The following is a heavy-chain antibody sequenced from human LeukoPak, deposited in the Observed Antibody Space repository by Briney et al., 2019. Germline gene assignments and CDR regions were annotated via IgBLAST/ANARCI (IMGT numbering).Heavy chain of an antibody. CDR1: GFTFRTYT. CDR3: AKKGIAAPGWPYHFDY. V-gene: IGHV3-23*01. CDR2: ISSDGSST. J-gene: IGHJ4*02. Sequence: PGGSLRLSCAASGFTFRTYTMTWVRQAPGKGLEWVSTISSDGSSTYYADSVKGRFTISRDNSKNTLYLQVNSLTPEDTAVYYCAKKGIAAPGWPYHFDYGGQGTLVTVSS. D-gene: IGHD6-13*01.